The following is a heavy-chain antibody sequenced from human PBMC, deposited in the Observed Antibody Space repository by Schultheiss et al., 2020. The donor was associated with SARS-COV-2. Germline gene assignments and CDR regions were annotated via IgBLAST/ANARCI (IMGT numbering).Heavy chain of an antibody. V-gene: IGHV3-30*03. CDR1: GFTFSSYG. J-gene: IGHJ6*02. Sequence: GGSLRLSCAASGFTFSSYGMHWVRQAPGKGLEWVAVISYDGSNKYYADSVKGRFTISRDNAKNSLYLQMNSLRAEDTAVYYCASRCGGDCYYYYGMDVWGQGTTVTVSS. CDR2: ISYDGSNK. D-gene: IGHD2-21*02. CDR3: ASRCGGDCYYYYGMDV.